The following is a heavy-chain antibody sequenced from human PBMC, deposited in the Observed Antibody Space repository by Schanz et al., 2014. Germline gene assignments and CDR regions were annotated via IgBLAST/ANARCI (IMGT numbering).Heavy chain of an antibody. CDR3: ARPPPLVRGIAGWFGP. V-gene: IGHV3-23*04. Sequence: EVHLVESGGGLVQPGGSLRLSCAASGFNFITFAMSWVRQAPGKGPEWVSAIGGDASRTYYADSVKGRFTISRDNSKSTLYPQINSLRADDTALYYCARPPPLVRGIAGWFGPWGQGSLVTVSS. D-gene: IGHD3-10*01. CDR2: IGGDASRT. CDR1: GFNFITFA. J-gene: IGHJ5*02.